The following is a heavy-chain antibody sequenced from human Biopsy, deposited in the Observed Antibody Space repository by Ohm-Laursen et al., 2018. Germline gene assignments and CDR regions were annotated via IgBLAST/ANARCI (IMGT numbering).Heavy chain of an antibody. CDR3: VTDADGYYTEFDF. D-gene: IGHD5-24*01. Sequence: SSVKVSCKASSYTFTDYNIHWMRQAPGQGLEWLGRIVPILGTVNYAQRFQGRVALTADKSTGTAYMELNRLISDDTAVYYCVTDADGYYTEFDFWGQGTLITVSS. CDR2: IVPILGTV. J-gene: IGHJ4*02. V-gene: IGHV1-69*08. CDR1: SYTFTDYN.